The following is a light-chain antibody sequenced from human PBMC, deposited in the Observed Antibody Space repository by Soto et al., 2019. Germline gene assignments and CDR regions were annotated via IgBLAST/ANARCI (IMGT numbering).Light chain of an antibody. CDR1: ETISTH. Sequence: EIVLTQSPATLSLSPGERATLSCRASETISTHVAWYQQKPGQAPSLLIYDASNRATGVPARFSGSGSGTDFALTISSLEPEDFAVYYCQQRSNWPPRVTFGPGTKVDIK. CDR2: DAS. J-gene: IGKJ3*01. V-gene: IGKV3-11*01. CDR3: QQRSNWPPRVT.